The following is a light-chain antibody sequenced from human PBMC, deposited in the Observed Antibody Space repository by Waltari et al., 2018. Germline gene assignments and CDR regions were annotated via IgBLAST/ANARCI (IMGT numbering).Light chain of an antibody. CDR2: EDS. CDR3: QVWDSSSDLVV. J-gene: IGLJ2*01. CDR1: NIGSKS. Sequence: SYVLTQPPSVSVAPGTTARITCGGTNIGSKSVHWYQQNPGKAPGLVVYEDSDRPSGIPERFSGSNSGNTATLTISRVEAGDEADYYCQVWDSSSDLVVFGGGTKLTVL. V-gene: IGLV3-21*03.